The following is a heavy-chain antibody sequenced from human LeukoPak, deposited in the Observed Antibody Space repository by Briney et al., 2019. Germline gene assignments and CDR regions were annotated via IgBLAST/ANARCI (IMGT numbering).Heavy chain of an antibody. Sequence: SETLSLTCTVSGGSINNYYWSWLRQPPGKGLEWIGYIHYSGSTNYNFSLKSRVTISVDTSKSQFSLKLSSATAADTAVYYCARGAGWYEYWGQGTLVTVSS. J-gene: IGHJ4*02. D-gene: IGHD6-19*01. CDR2: IHYSGST. V-gene: IGHV4-59*01. CDR1: GGSINNYY. CDR3: ARGAGWYEY.